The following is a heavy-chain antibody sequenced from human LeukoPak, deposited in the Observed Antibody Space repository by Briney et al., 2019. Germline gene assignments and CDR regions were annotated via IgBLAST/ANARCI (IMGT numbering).Heavy chain of an antibody. J-gene: IGHJ6*03. D-gene: IGHD3-9*01. CDR3: AKDYDILTEGDYYYYYMDV. CDR1: GFTFSSYW. Sequence: GGSLRLSCAASGFTFSSYWMSWVRQAPGKGLEWVANIKQDGSEKYYVDSVKGRFTISRDNAKNSLYLQMNSLRAEDTAVYYCAKDYDILTEGDYYYYYMDVWGKGTTVTVSS. V-gene: IGHV3-7*01. CDR2: IKQDGSEK.